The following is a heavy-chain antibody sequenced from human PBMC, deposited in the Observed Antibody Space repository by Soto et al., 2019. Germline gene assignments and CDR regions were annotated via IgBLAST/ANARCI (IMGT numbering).Heavy chain of an antibody. J-gene: IGHJ3*02. Sequence: GGSLRLSCAASGFTFSSYWMSWVRQAPGKGLEWVANIKQDGSEKYYVDSVKGRFTISRDNAKNSLFLQMKSLRAEDTAVYYCARPYPPYSMVVAFDIWGQGTMVTVSS. CDR2: IKQDGSEK. CDR3: ARPYPPYSMVVAFDI. V-gene: IGHV3-7*01. D-gene: IGHD5-18*01. CDR1: GFTFSSYW.